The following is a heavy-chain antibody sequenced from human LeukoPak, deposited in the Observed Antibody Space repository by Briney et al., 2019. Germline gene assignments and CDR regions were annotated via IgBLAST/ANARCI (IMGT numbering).Heavy chain of an antibody. J-gene: IGHJ4*02. CDR2: IHYRGTT. V-gene: IGHV4-59*08. Sequence: SGTLSLTCTVSGGSISGYYWSWVRQSPGKGLEWIGYIHYRGTTTYNPSLQSRVTMSVDTSKNQLSLKLSSVTAAETAVYYCARQSRSHYYDTSGHEYWGQGTLVTVSS. CDR3: ARQSRSHYYDTSGHEY. CDR1: GGSISGYY. D-gene: IGHD3-22*01.